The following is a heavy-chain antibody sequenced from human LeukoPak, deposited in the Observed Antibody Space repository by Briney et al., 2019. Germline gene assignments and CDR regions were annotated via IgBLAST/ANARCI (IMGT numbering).Heavy chain of an antibody. CDR2: IKQDGSDK. CDR1: GFTFSNYW. Sequence: PGGSLRLSCAASGFTFSNYWMTWVRQAPGKGLEWLAYIKQDGSDKYYVDSVKGRFTISRDNAKNSLYLQMNGLRAEDTAVYYCARDGRGWLTLDSRGLGTLVTVSS. V-gene: IGHV3-7*04. CDR3: ARDGRGWLTLDS. D-gene: IGHD6-19*01. J-gene: IGHJ4*02.